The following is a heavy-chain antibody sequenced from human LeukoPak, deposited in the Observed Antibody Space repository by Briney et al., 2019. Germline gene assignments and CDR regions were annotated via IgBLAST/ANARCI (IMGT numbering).Heavy chain of an antibody. CDR1: GYTLTELS. Sequence: VASVKVSCKVSGYTLTELSMHWVRQAPGQGLEWMGWISAYNGNTNYAQKLQGRVTMTTDTSTSTAYMELRSLRSDDTAVYYCARDPGWDDAFDIWGQGTMVTVSS. D-gene: IGHD1-26*01. V-gene: IGHV1-18*01. CDR2: ISAYNGNT. J-gene: IGHJ3*02. CDR3: ARDPGWDDAFDI.